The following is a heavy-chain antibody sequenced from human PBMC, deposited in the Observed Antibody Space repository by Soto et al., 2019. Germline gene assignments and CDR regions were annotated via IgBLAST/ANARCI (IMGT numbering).Heavy chain of an antibody. CDR3: ARAPDSDYYYYYMDL. CDR1: GFTFSDYY. D-gene: IGHD4-4*01. J-gene: IGHJ6*03. Sequence: GGSLRLSCVASGFTFSDYYMNWIRQAPGKGLEWVSYSSSSGNTIYYADSVKGRFTISRDNARNSLYLQMNSLTAGDTAIYYCARAPDSDYYYYYMDLWGKGTPVTVSS. V-gene: IGHV3-11*01. CDR2: SSSSGNTI.